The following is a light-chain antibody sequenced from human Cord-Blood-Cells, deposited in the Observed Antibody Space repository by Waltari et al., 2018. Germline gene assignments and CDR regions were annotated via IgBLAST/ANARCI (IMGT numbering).Light chain of an antibody. V-gene: IGLV2-14*01. CDR3: SSYTSSSTYV. CDR1: SSAVGGYNS. J-gene: IGLJ1*01. CDR2: DVS. Sequence: QSVLTQPAPVSGSPGQSITLSCTGTSSAVGGYNSFSWYQQHPGKAPKLMIYDVSNRPSGVSNRFSGSKSGNTASLTISGLQAEDEADYYCSSYTSSSTYVFGTGTKVTVL.